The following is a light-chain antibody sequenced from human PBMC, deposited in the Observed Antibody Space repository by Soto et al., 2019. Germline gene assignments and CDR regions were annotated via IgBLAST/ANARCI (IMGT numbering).Light chain of an antibody. CDR3: QNYGNSPWT. CDR1: QSVSVNS. CDR2: AAS. J-gene: IGKJ1*01. V-gene: IGKV3-20*01. Sequence: EIVLTQSPGTLSLSPGERATLSCRASQSVSVNSLAWYQQKGGQAPRLLIYAASTRATGVPDRFSGSGSETDFTLTISGLEPEDFAVYYCQNYGNSPWTFGQGTKVEI.